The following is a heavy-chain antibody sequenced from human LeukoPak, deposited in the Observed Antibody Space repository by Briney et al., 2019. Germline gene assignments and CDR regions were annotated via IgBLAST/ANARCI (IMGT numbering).Heavy chain of an antibody. CDR1: GYTFTTYV. J-gene: IGHJ4*02. CDR3: ARDYYGSGSSRGY. CDR2: MNQSNGNT. V-gene: IGHV1-8*01. D-gene: IGHD3-10*01. Sequence: ASAKVSCKASGYTFTTYVINWVRNAFEQGLEWMGWMNQSNGNTGYAQKFQGRVTMTRNTSISTAYMELSSLRSEDTAVYYCARDYYGSGSSRGYWGQGTLVTVSS.